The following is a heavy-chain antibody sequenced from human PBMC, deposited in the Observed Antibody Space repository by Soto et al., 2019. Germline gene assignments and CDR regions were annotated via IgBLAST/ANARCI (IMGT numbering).Heavy chain of an antibody. J-gene: IGHJ3*02. CDR2: ISGSGGST. CDR3: ASGVAVADPVDAFDI. D-gene: IGHD6-19*01. V-gene: IGHV3-23*01. CDR1: GFTFSSYA. Sequence: GGSLRLSCAASGFTFSSYAMSWVRQAPGKGLEWVSAISGSGGSTYYADSVKGRFTISRDNSKNTLFLQMNSLRAEDTAVYYCASGVAVADPVDAFDIWGQGTMVTVSS.